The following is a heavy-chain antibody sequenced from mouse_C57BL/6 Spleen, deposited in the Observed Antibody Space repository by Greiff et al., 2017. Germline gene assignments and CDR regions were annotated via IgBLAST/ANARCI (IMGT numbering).Heavy chain of an antibody. J-gene: IGHJ2*01. CDR1: GFTFSSYA. CDR3: TRDEGDGYYYY. Sequence: EVMLVESGEGLVKPGGSLKLSCAASGFTFSSYAMSWVRQTPEKRLEWVAYISSGGDYIYYADTVKGRFTISRDNARNTLYLQMSSLKSEDTAMYYCTRDEGDGYYYYWGQGTTLTVSS. D-gene: IGHD2-3*01. V-gene: IGHV5-9-1*02. CDR2: ISSGGDYI.